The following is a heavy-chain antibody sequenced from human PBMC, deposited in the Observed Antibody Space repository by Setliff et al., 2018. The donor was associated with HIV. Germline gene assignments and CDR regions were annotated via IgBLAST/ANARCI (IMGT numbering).Heavy chain of an antibody. CDR1: GYTFISYG. CDR2: ISVKNGNT. J-gene: IGHJ6*04. D-gene: IGHD3-10*01. V-gene: IGHV1-18*01. Sequence: ASVKVSCKASGYTFISYGVSWVRQAPGQGLEWMGWISVKNGNTNYAQKFQGRVTMTTDTSTSTAYMELRSLISDDTAVYYCARGKGVGGVIITGGLDVWGKGTTVTVSS. CDR3: ARGKGVGGVIITGGLDV.